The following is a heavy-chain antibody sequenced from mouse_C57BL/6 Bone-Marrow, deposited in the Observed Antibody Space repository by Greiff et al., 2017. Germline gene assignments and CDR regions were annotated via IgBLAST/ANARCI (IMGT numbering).Heavy chain of an antibody. CDR2: ISSGGDYI. J-gene: IGHJ4*01. CDR1: GFTFSSYA. CDR3: TRDRYGSLYYYAMDY. D-gene: IGHD1-1*02. Sequence: EVKVEESGEGLVKPGGSLKLSCAASGFTFSSYAMSWVRQTPEKRLEWVAYISSGGDYIYYADTVKGRFTISRDNARNTLYLQMSSLKSEDTAMYYCTRDRYGSLYYYAMDYWGQGTSVTVSS. V-gene: IGHV5-9-1*02.